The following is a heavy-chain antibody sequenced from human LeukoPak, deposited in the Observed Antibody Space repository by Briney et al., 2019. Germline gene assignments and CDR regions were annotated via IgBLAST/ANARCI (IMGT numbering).Heavy chain of an antibody. V-gene: IGHV3-23*01. D-gene: IGHD3-22*01. CDR1: VFTFSSYA. CDR3: AKDARYYYDSSGYYYGY. Sequence: GGSLRLSCAASVFTFSSYAMSWVRQAPGKGLEWVSAISGSGGSTYYADSVKGRFTISRDNSKNTLYLQMNSLRAEDTAVYYCAKDARYYYDSSGYYYGYWGQGTLVTVSS. J-gene: IGHJ4*02. CDR2: ISGSGGST.